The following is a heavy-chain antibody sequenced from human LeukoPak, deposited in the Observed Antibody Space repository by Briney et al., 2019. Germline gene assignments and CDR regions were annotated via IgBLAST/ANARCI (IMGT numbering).Heavy chain of an antibody. D-gene: IGHD5-12*01. J-gene: IGHJ3*02. V-gene: IGHV4-59*01. CDR3: ARQSGNGYSGYDFQAFDI. CDR1: GGSISSYY. CDR2: IYYSGST. Sequence: SETLSLTCTVSGGSISSYYWSWIRQPPGKGLEWIGYIYYSGSTNYNPSLKSRVTISVDTSNNQFSLKLSSVTAADTAVYYCARQSGNGYSGYDFQAFDIWGQGTMVTVSS.